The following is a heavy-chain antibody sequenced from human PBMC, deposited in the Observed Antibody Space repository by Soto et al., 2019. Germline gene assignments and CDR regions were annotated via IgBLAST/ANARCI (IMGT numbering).Heavy chain of an antibody. V-gene: IGHV1-69*13. J-gene: IGHJ5*02. CDR3: ARDPNSNYGENWFDP. CDR1: GDTFSTYA. Sequence: SVKVSCKASGDTFSTYAISWVRQAPGQGLEWMGGIIPIFHKAKYAQKFQGRVTITADESTSIAYMELSSLRSEDTAVYYCARDPNSNYGENWFDPWGQGTLVTVSS. D-gene: IGHD1-7*01. CDR2: IIPIFHKA.